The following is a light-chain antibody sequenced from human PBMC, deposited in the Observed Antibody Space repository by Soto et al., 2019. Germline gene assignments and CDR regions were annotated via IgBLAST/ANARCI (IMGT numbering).Light chain of an antibody. CDR3: QQRHMWPIT. CDR1: QSFRGL. V-gene: IGKV3-11*01. Sequence: EVVLTQSPVTLSLSPGERATLSCRASQSFRGLLAWYQQKPGQAPRLLIYDAYNRATGIPPRFSGSVYGKDFTLNISSLEPEDSAVYYCQQRHMWPITFGQGTRLEIK. CDR2: DAY. J-gene: IGKJ5*01.